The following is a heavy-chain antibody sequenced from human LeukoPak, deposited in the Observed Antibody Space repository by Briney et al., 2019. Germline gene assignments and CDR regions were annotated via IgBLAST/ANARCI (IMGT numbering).Heavy chain of an antibody. J-gene: IGHJ4*02. CDR2: IKQDGSEE. CDR1: GFIFSHYC. Sequence: GGSLRLSCAVSGFIFSHYCMTWVRQAPGKGLEWVASIKQDGSEESYPASVRGRFTISRDNAKNSLYLQMNKLRVEDTAVYYCVRHRKYFDFWTGYYGDYWGQGTLVTVSS. CDR3: VRHRKYFDFWTGYYGDY. D-gene: IGHD3-3*01. V-gene: IGHV3-7*01.